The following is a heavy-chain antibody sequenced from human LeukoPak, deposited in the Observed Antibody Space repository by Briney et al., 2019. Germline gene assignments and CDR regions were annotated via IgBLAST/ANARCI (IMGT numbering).Heavy chain of an antibody. D-gene: IGHD3-10*02. V-gene: IGHV5-51*01. CDR3: ARHVVRGVIFDWFDP. J-gene: IGHJ5*02. CDR2: IYVGDSDT. CDR1: EYNFASDW. Sequence: GESLKISCKGSEYNFASDWIAWVRQMPGKGLEWMGIIYVGDSDTRYSPSFQGQVTISADKSINTAYLQWSSLKASDTAMYYCARHVVRGVIFDWFDPRGQGTLVTVSS.